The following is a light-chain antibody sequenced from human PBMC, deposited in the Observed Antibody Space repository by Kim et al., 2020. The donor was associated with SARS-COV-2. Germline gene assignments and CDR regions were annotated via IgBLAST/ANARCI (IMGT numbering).Light chain of an antibody. Sequence: NFMLTQPHSVSESPGKTVTISCTGSSGSIASNYVQWYQQRPGSAPTTVIYEDNQRPSGVPDRFSGSIDRSSNSASLTISGLKTEDEADYYCQSYDSSNGGVLGGGTKLTVL. CDR3: QSYDSSNGGV. J-gene: IGLJ3*02. CDR2: EDN. CDR1: SGSIASNY. V-gene: IGLV6-57*02.